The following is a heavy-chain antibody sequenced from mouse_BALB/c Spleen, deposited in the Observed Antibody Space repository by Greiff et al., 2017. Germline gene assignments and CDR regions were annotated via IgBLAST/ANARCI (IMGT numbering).Heavy chain of an antibody. D-gene: IGHD5-1*01. V-gene: IGHV5-17*02. CDR1: GFTFSSFG. Sequence: EVKLMESGGGLVQPGGSRTLSCAASGFTFSSFGMHWVRQAPEKGLEWVAYISSGSSTIYYADTVKGRFTISRDNPKNTLFLPMTSLRSEDTAMYYCARYLYAMDYWGQGTSVTVSS. CDR2: ISSGSSTI. J-gene: IGHJ4*01. CDR3: ARYLYAMDY.